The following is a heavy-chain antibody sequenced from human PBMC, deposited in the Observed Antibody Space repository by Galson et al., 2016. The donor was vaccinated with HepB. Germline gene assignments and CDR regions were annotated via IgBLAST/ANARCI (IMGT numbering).Heavy chain of an antibody. CDR2: ISSSTI. CDR3: AKDRDHFGDYVFDY. J-gene: IGHJ4*02. CDR1: GFTFSSYS. V-gene: IGHV3-48*01. D-gene: IGHD4-17*01. Sequence: SLRLSCAASGFTFSSYSMNWVRQAPGKGLEWVSYISSSTIYYADSVKGRFTISRDNAKNSLYLQMNSLRADDTALYYCAKDRDHFGDYVFDYWGQGTLVTVSS.